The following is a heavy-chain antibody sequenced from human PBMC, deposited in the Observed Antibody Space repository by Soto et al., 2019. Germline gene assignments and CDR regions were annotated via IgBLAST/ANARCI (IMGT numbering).Heavy chain of an antibody. J-gene: IGHJ4*02. CDR3: ARDFDSSGYYSYDHYFDY. V-gene: IGHV3-11*05. Sequence: GGSLRLSCAVSGLTRSDYYTSWIRPAQGKGLEWVSYISSSSSYTNYADSVKGRFTISRDNAKNSLYLQMNSLRAEDTAVYYCARDFDSSGYYSYDHYFDYWGQGTLVTVSS. CDR2: ISSSSSYT. D-gene: IGHD3-22*01. CDR1: GLTRSDYY.